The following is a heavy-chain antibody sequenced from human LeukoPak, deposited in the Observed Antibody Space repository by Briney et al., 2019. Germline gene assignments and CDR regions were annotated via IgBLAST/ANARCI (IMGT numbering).Heavy chain of an antibody. D-gene: IGHD4-17*01. J-gene: IGHJ4*02. CDR3: ARHYPGGDYYIDY. V-gene: IGHV5-51*01. CDR2: IYPDDSDT. CDR1: GYSVTSYW. Sequence: LGESLKICCKGSGYSVTSYWIGGVRQMPGEGVWWVGIIYPDDSDTRDSPSFQDQVIISADKSISTAYLQWSSLKASDTAMYYCARHYPGGDYYIDYWGQGTLVTVSS.